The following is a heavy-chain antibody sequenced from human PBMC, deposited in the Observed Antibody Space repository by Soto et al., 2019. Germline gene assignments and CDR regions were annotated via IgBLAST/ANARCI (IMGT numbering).Heavy chain of an antibody. J-gene: IGHJ6*02. CDR3: ASLPHTAMDTISPLRYFGMDV. D-gene: IGHD5-18*01. CDR2: IWYDGSNK. CDR1: GFTFSSYG. Sequence: QVQLVESGGGVVQPGRSLRLSCAASGFTFSSYGMHWVRQAPGKGLEWVAVIWYDGSNKYYADSVKGRFTISRDNSKNTLYLQMNSLRAEDTAVYYCASLPHTAMDTISPLRYFGMDVWGQGTTVTVSS. V-gene: IGHV3-33*01.